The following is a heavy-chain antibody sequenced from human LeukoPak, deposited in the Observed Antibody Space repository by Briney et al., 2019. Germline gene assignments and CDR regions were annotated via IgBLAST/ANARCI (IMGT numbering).Heavy chain of an antibody. J-gene: IGHJ4*02. Sequence: PSETLSLTCLVSNASFIFVGYSWSWFRQPPGKGLEWLGYIHYTGNTIYNPSLKSRVTISMDTAKNQFSLKVSSVTAADTAVYYCARDGAGMTGTGLDYWGQGILATVSS. CDR1: NASFIFVGYS. CDR3: ARDGAGMTGTGLDY. V-gene: IGHV4-61*08. D-gene: IGHD3-9*01. CDR2: IHYTGNT.